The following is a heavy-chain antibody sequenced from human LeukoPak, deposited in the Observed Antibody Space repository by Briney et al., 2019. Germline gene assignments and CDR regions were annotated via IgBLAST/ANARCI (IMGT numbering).Heavy chain of an antibody. V-gene: IGHV1-69*04. CDR1: GGTFSSYA. CDR2: IIPILGIA. CDR3: ARLWFGATYSFDY. Sequence: AVKVSRMASGGTFSSYAVSCVRQAPGQGLECMGRIIPILGIANYAQKFQGRVTITADKSTSTAYMEMSSLRSADTAVYYCARLWFGATYSFDYWGQGTLVTASS. D-gene: IGHD3-10*01. J-gene: IGHJ4*02.